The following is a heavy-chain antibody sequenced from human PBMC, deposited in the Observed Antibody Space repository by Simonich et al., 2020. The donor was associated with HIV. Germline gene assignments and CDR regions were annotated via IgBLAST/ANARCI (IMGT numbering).Heavy chain of an antibody. J-gene: IGHJ6*03. D-gene: IGHD2-15*01. CDR2: ISAYNGNT. CDR3: ARGSPQDPYYYYYYMDV. CDR1: GYIFTSYG. Sequence: QVQLVQSGAEVKKPGASVKVSCKASGYIFTSYGISWVRQAPGQGLEWMGWISAYNGNTNYAQKLQGRVTMTTDTSPSTAYMELRSLRSDDTAVYYCARGSPQDPYYYYYYMDVWGKGTTVTVSS. V-gene: IGHV1-18*01.